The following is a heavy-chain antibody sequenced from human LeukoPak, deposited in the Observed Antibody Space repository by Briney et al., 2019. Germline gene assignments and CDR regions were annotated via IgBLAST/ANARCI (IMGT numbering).Heavy chain of an antibody. V-gene: IGHV4-34*01. CDR1: GGSFGGYY. CDR3: ARAPRQWLVRGFDY. D-gene: IGHD6-19*01. CDR2: INHSGST. J-gene: IGHJ4*02. Sequence: SETLSLTCAVYGGSFGGYYWSWIRQPPGKGLEWIGEINHSGSTNYNPSLKSRVTISVDTSKNQFSLKLSSVSAADTAVYYCARAPRQWLVRGFDYWGQGTLVTVSS.